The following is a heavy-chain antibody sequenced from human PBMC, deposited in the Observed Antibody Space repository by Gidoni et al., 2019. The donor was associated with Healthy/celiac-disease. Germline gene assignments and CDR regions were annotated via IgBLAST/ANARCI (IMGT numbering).Heavy chain of an antibody. CDR2: ISGSGGST. V-gene: IGHV3-23*01. J-gene: IGHJ4*02. D-gene: IGHD2-8*01. CDR3: AKSLRLAVLVYYFDY. Sequence: EVQLLESGGGLVQPGGSLRLSCAASVFTFSSYAMSWVRQAPGKGLEWVSAISGSGGSTYYADSVKGRFTISRDNSKNTLYLQMNSLRAEDTAVYYCAKSLRLAVLVYYFDYWGQGTLVTVSS. CDR1: VFTFSSYA.